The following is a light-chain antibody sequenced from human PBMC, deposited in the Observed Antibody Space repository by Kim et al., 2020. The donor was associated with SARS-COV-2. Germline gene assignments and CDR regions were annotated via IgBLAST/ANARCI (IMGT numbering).Light chain of an antibody. CDR3: QQSYSTPYT. V-gene: IGKV1-39*01. CDR2: AAS. J-gene: IGKJ2*01. Sequence: SESVGDRVTITCRASQSISNYLNWYQQKPGKAPKLLIYAASSLQSGVPSRFSGSGSGTDFTLTISSLQPEDFATYYCQQSYSTPYTFGQGTKLEI. CDR1: QSISNY.